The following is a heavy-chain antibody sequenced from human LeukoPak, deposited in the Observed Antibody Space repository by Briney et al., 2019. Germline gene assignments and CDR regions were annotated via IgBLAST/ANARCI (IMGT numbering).Heavy chain of an antibody. CDR2: IPGSGGGT. D-gene: IGHD3-10*01. V-gene: IGHV3-23*01. Sequence: GGSLRLSCAASGFTFSSYAMSWVRQAPGKGLEWVSDIPGSGGGTYYADSVKGRFTISRDNSKNTLYLQMNSLRAEDTAVYYCASVYGSGYQPPDYWGQGTLVTVSS. CDR3: ASVYGSGYQPPDY. J-gene: IGHJ4*02. CDR1: GFTFSSYA.